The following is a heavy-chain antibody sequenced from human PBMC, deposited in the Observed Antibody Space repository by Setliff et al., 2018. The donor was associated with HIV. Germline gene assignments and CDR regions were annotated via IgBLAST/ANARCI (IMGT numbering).Heavy chain of an antibody. CDR3: ARDVDYTDAFDI. CDR1: GYTFTSYG. J-gene: IGHJ3*02. Sequence: ASVKVSCKASGYTFTSYGISWVRQAPGQGLEWMGWISAYNGNTNYAQKLQGRVTMTTDTSTSTAYMELRILRSDDTAVYYCARDVDYTDAFDIWGQGTMVTVSS. CDR2: ISAYNGNT. D-gene: IGHD4-4*01. V-gene: IGHV1-18*01.